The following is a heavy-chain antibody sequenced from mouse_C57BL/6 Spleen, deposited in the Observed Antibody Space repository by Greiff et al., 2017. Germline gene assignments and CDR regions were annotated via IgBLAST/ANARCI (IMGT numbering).Heavy chain of an antibody. CDR1: GYTFTSYW. CDR3: ARGIARITTVVAGMDD. J-gene: IGHJ4*01. Sequence: QVQLQQPGAELVKPGASVKLSCKASGYTFTSYWMQWVKQRPGQGLEWIGEIDPSDSYTNYNQKFKGKATLTGDTAPSTAYMQRSSLTAEHPAVYYCARGIARITTVVAGMDDGGQGTSGTVSS. CDR2: IDPSDSYT. D-gene: IGHD1-1*01. V-gene: IGHV1-50*01.